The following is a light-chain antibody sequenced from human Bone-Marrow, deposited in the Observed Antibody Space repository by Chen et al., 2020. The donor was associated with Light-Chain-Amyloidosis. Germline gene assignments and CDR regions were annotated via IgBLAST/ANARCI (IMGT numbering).Light chain of an antibody. CDR3: AAWDGSLSGCV. CDR1: SSNIGINY. V-gene: IGLV1-47*01. CDR2: RNN. J-gene: IGLJ1*01. Sequence: QSVLTQPPSASGTLGQRVTISCSGASSNIGINYVYWYQHFPGAAPNLLIHRNNQRPSGVPARCSAAKYGSAACLAIRGLRSEDEADYYCAAWDGSLSGCVVGPGAKVIVL.